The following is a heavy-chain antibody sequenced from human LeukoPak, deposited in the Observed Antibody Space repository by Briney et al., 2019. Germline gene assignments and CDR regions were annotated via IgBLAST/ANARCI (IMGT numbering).Heavy chain of an antibody. Sequence: GGSLRLSCAASGFTFTTCAMHWVRQAPGKGLEWVANINQDGSEKFYVDSVKGRFTISRDNAKNSLYLQMNSLRAEDTALYYCARDNSDYVEGDYWGQGTLVTVSS. V-gene: IGHV3-7*01. CDR1: GFTFTTCA. D-gene: IGHD4-11*01. CDR3: ARDNSDYVEGDY. CDR2: INQDGSEK. J-gene: IGHJ4*02.